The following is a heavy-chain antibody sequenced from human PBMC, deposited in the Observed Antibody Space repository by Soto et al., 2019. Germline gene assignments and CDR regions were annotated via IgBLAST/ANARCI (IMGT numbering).Heavy chain of an antibody. V-gene: IGHV3-23*01. J-gene: IGHJ2*01. CDR2: ISGAGGST. D-gene: IGHD6-6*01. Sequence: EVQLLESGGGLVQPGGSLRLSCAASQFTFSYYAMGWVRQAPGKGLEWVSLISGAGGSTNYADSVKGRFAISRDNSENTLYRQMNSLSAEDTAVYYCSKGRPPFDLWGRGTLVIVSS. CDR3: SKGRPPFDL. CDR1: QFTFSYYA.